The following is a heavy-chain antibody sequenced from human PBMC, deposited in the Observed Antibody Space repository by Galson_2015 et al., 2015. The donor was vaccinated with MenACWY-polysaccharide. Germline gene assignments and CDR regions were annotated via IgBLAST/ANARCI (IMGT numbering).Heavy chain of an antibody. D-gene: IGHD1-26*01. CDR3: ARLWGSGTYEKFDY. V-gene: IGHV4-59*08. CDR1: GGSISNYY. CDR2: IYYSGTT. Sequence: QVQLQESGPGLVKPSETLSLTCTVSGGSISNYYWSWIRQPPGKGLEWIGYIYYSGTTNYNPSLKSRITISVDTSKNQFSLKLSSGAATDTAVYYCARLWGSGTYEKFDYWGQ. J-gene: IGHJ4*02.